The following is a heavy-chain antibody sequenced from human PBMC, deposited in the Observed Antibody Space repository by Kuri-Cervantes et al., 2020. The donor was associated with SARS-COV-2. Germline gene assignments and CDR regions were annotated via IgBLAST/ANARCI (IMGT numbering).Heavy chain of an antibody. CDR2: ASTYNDKR. D-gene: IGHD6-13*01. J-gene: IGHJ4*02. V-gene: IGHV1-18*01. CDR1: GGTFSSYA. Sequence: ASVKVSCKASGGTFSSYAISWVRQAPGQGLEWMGWASTYNDKRNLAQKVQDRVTLTTDTSTRTAYMELRSLKSNDTAVYFCARGSRGIAAAGSIDYWGQGTLVTVSS. CDR3: ARGSRGIAAAGSIDY.